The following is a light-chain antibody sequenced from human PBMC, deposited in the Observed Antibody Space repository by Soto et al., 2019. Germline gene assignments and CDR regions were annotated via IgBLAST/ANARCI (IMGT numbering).Light chain of an antibody. CDR1: QGISRS. Sequence: DIQMTQSPSSVSAFVGDRVTITCRASQGISRSLAWYQQKSGEAPKLLLYAASLLQSGVPSRFSGSGSGTDFTLSITRLQPEDVATYYCQQANSFPFTFGPGTKVEIK. J-gene: IGKJ3*01. CDR2: AAS. CDR3: QQANSFPFT. V-gene: IGKV1-12*01.